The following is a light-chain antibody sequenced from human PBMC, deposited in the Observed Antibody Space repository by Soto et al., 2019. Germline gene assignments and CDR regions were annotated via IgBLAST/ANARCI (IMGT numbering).Light chain of an antibody. V-gene: IGKV3-20*01. CDR2: GAS. Sequence: EIVFTQSPGTLSLSPGERATVSCRASQSVNSAYLAWYQQKPGQAPRLLISGASSRATGIPDRFSGSGSETDFTLSITRLEPEDFAVYYCQQYGSSPRTFGQGTKVEVK. CDR1: QSVNSAY. CDR3: QQYGSSPRT. J-gene: IGKJ1*01.